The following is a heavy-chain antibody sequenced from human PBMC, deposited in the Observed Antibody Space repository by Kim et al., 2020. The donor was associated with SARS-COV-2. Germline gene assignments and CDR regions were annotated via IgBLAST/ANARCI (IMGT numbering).Heavy chain of an antibody. V-gene: IGHV3-7*03. Sequence: GGSLRLSCAASGFTFSSYWMSWVRQAPGKGLEWVANIKQDGSEKYYVDSVKGRFTISRDNAKNSLYLQMNSLRAEDTAVYYCARDPILAVAGYYYYYYGMDVWGQGTTVTVSS. J-gene: IGHJ6*02. CDR2: IKQDGSEK. CDR1: GFTFSSYW. CDR3: ARDPILAVAGYYYYYYGMDV. D-gene: IGHD6-19*01.